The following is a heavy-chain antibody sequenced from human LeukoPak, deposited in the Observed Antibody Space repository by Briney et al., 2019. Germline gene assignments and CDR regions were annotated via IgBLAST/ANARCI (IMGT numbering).Heavy chain of an antibody. CDR1: GGSISSSSYY. V-gene: IGHV4-31*03. D-gene: IGHD3-22*01. Sequence: PSETLSLTCTVSGGSISSSSYYWGWIRQHPGKGLEWIGYIYYSGSTYYNPSLKSRVTISVDTSKNQFSLKLSSVTAADTAVYYCARDNDSSGDHAFDIWGQGTMVTVSS. J-gene: IGHJ3*02. CDR2: IYYSGST. CDR3: ARDNDSSGDHAFDI.